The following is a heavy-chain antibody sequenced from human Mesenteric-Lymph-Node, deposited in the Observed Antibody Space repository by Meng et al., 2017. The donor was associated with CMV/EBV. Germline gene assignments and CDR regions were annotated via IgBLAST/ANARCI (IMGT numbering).Heavy chain of an antibody. Sequence: GESLKISCAASGFTVSTNYVSWVRQAPGKGLEWVSLIYSGGRTYYADSVKGRFTISRDNAKNSLYLQMNSLRAEDTAVYYCARDKGYCSSTSCYNWFDPWGQGTLVTVSS. CDR3: ARDKGYCSSTSCYNWFDP. D-gene: IGHD2-2*01. J-gene: IGHJ5*02. CDR1: GFTVSTNY. CDR2: IYSGGRT. V-gene: IGHV3-53*01.